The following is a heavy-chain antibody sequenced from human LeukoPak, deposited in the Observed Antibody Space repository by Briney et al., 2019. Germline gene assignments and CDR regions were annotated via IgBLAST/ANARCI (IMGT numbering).Heavy chain of an antibody. Sequence: SETLSLTCTVSGGSISSYYWSWIRQPPGKGLEWIGHIYYSGSTNYNPSLKSRVTISVDTSKNQFSLKLSSVTAADTAVYYCARDNRYSYGYSQFDPWGQGTLVTVSS. J-gene: IGHJ5*02. V-gene: IGHV4-59*01. CDR3: ARDNRYSYGYSQFDP. D-gene: IGHD5-18*01. CDR2: IYYSGST. CDR1: GGSISSYY.